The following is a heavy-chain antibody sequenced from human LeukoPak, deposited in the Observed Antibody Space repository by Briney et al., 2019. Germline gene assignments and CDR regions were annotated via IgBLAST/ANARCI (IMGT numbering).Heavy chain of an antibody. CDR3: ASLGYCSGGSCTHY. J-gene: IGHJ4*02. V-gene: IGHV1-2*02. CDR2: INPNSGGT. Sequence: ASVKVSCKASGYTFTSYYMHWVRQAPGQGLEWMGWINPNSGGTNYAQKFQGRVTMTRDTSISTAYMELSRLRSDDTAVYYCASLGYCSGGSCTHYWGQGTLVTVSS. D-gene: IGHD2-15*01. CDR1: GYTFTSYY.